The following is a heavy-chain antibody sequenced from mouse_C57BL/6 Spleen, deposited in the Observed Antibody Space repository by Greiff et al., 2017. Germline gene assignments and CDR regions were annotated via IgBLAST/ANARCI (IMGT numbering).Heavy chain of an antibody. Sequence: VKLMESGGGLVKPGGSLKLSCAASGFTFSSYAMSWVRQTPEKRLEWVATISDGGSYTYYPDNVKGRFTISRDNAKNNLYLQMSHLKSEDTAMYYCARGDYGDYWGQGTTLTVSS. J-gene: IGHJ2*01. CDR1: GFTFSSYA. CDR3: ARGDYGDY. V-gene: IGHV5-4*03. D-gene: IGHD2-4*01. CDR2: ISDGGSYT.